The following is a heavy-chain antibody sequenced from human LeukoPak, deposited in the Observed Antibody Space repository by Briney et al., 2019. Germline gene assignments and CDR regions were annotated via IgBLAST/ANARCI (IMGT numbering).Heavy chain of an antibody. D-gene: IGHD3-3*01. V-gene: IGHV1-2*02. Sequence: ASVKVSCKASGYTFTGYYMHWVRQAPGQGLEWMGWINPNSGGTNYAQKFQGRVTMTRDTSISTAYMELSRLRSDDTAVYYCARVDVLRFLEWSDYWGQGTLVTVSS. CDR2: INPNSGGT. CDR3: ARVDVLRFLEWSDY. J-gene: IGHJ4*02. CDR1: GYTFTGYY.